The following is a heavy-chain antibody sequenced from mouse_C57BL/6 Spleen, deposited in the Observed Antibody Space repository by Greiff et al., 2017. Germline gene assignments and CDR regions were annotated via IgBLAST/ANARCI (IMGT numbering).Heavy chain of an antibody. CDR1: GFTFSSYA. Sequence: EVKLMESGGGLVKPGGSLKLSCAASGFTFSSYAMSWVRQTPEKRLEWVATISDGGSYTYYPDNVKGRFTISRDNAKNNLYLQMSHLKSEDTAMYYCARGGYGRAWFAYWGQGTLVTVSA. J-gene: IGHJ3*01. V-gene: IGHV5-4*03. D-gene: IGHD1-1*01. CDR2: ISDGGSYT. CDR3: ARGGYGRAWFAY.